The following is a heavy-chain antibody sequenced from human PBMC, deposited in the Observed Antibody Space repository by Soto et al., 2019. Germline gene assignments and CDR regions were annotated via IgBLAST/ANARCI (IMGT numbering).Heavy chain of an antibody. D-gene: IGHD3-10*01. V-gene: IGHV3-9*01. CDR1: GFTFDDYA. CDR2: ISWNRGNI. CDR3: AKALFPTTVRGGWFDP. J-gene: IGHJ5*02. Sequence: GGSLRLSCAASGFTFDDYAMHWVRQAPGKGLEWASGISWNRGNIGYADSVKGRFNISRYNAKNSLYLQMNSQRAEDKVLYYCAKALFPTTVRGGWFDPWGQGTLVTVSS.